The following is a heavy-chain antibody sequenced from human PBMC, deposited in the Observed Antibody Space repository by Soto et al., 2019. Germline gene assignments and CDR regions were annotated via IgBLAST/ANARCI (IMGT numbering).Heavy chain of an antibody. J-gene: IGHJ3*02. CDR2: INDSGST. CDR3: GRFGGFCTGTSDTGCYGAFNI. V-gene: IGHV4-34*01. CDR1: GGSFSDYY. Sequence: SETLSLTCAVYGGSFSDYYWTWIRQPPGKGLEWIGEINDSGSTNYDPSLKSRVSISVDTSRKQFSLRLTSVTAADTGVYFCGRFGGFCTGTSDTGCYGAFNIWGKGKTATV. D-gene: IGHD3-16*01.